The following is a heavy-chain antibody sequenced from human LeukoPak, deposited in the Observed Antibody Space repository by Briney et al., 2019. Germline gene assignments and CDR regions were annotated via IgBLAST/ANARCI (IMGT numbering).Heavy chain of an antibody. CDR2: IYGDGTT. CDR1: GYSISSGFF. D-gene: IGHD3-16*01. CDR3: ARPNTWITEGFDH. J-gene: IGHJ5*02. Sequence: SETLSLTCTVSGYSISSGFFWGWIRQPPGKGLEWIGSIYGDGTTFYNPSLKSRLTISIDTSKNQFSLKLTSMTAADTAVYYCARPNTWITEGFDHWGQGALVTVSS. V-gene: IGHV4-38-2*02.